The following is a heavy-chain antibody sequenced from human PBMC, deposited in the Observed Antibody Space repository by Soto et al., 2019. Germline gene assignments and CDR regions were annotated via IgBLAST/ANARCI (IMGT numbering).Heavy chain of an antibody. V-gene: IGHV1-69*06. Sequence: QVQLVQSWPEVTKPGSSVNISCTAPKTTFSDYGLNWVRQAPGQGLEWMGGIIPVLGTINYAQKFQGRVTINADKSSNTVYMAVSSLTSEDTAVYYCASGTLFCAGDCYFEHWGLGTVVTVSS. D-gene: IGHD2-21*02. CDR2: IIPVLGTI. CDR3: ASGTLFCAGDCYFEH. CDR1: KTTFSDYG. J-gene: IGHJ4*02.